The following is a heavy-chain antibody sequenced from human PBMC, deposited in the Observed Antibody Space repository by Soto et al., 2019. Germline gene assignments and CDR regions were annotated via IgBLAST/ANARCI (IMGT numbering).Heavy chain of an antibody. CDR3: AKDDIVVVPAAIPYFDY. V-gene: IGHV3-23*01. CDR1: GFTFSSYA. J-gene: IGHJ4*02. Sequence: EVQLLESGGGLVQPGGSLRLSCAASGFTFSSYAMSWVRQAPGKGLEWVSAISGSGGSTYYADSVKGRFTISRDNTKNPLYLQMHSLRAEDTAVYYCAKDDIVVVPAAIPYFDYWGQGTLVTVSS. D-gene: IGHD2-2*01. CDR2: ISGSGGST.